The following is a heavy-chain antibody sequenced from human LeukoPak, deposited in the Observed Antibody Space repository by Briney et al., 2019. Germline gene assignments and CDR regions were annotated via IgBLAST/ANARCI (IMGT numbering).Heavy chain of an antibody. Sequence: SETLSLTCTVSGGSISSYYWSWIRQPPGKGLEWIGYIYYNGSTNYNPSLKSRVTISVDTSKNQFSLKLSSVTAADTAVYYCARVSSGWLYYFDYWGQGTLVTVSS. CDR2: IYYNGST. J-gene: IGHJ4*02. V-gene: IGHV4-59*01. CDR3: ARVSSGWLYYFDY. D-gene: IGHD6-19*01. CDR1: GGSISSYY.